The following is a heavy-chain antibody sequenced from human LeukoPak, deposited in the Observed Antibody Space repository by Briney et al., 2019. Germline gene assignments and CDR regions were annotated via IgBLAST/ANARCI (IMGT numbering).Heavy chain of an antibody. CDR1: GGSISSSSW. J-gene: IGHJ4*02. CDR2: IYHSGST. D-gene: IGHD3-10*01. CDR3: VRSGSGTYYPDY. V-gene: IGHV4-4*02. Sequence: SGTLSLTCAVSGGSISSSSWWIWVRQPPGKGLEWIGEIYHSGSTSYSPSLKSRVIISVDKSKNQFSLKLSSVTAADTAVYYCVRSGSGTYYPDYWGQGTLVTVSS.